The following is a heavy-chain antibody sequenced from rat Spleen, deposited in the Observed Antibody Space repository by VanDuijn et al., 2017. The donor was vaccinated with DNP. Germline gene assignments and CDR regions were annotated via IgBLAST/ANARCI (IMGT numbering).Heavy chain of an antibody. CDR1: GFTFSDYY. J-gene: IGHJ3*01. CDR2: ISYDGSST. Sequence: EVQLVESGGGLVQPGRSLKLSCADSGFTFSDYYMAWVRQAPTKGLEWVATISYDGSSTYYRDSVKGRFTISRDNAKSTLYLQMGSLRSEDTATYYCARVSGYDYFDYWGQGTLVTVSS. CDR3: ARVSGYDYFDY. D-gene: IGHD4-3*01. V-gene: IGHV5-7*01.